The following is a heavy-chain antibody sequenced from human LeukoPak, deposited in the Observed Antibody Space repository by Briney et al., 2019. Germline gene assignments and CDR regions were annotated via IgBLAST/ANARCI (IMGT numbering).Heavy chain of an antibody. Sequence: GGSLRLSCAASGFTFGDYYMTWIRQAPGKGLEWVSYISNSGNTIKEADSVKGRFSISRDNAQNSLFLQMKSLRAEDTAVYYCARYRVITNDYFDSWGQGTLVTVSS. CDR1: GFTFGDYY. D-gene: IGHD3-16*01. J-gene: IGHJ4*02. V-gene: IGHV3-11*01. CDR3: ARYRVITNDYFDS. CDR2: ISNSGNTI.